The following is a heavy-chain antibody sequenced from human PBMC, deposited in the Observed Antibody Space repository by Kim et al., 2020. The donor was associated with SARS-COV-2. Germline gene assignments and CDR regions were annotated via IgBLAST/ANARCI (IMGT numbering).Heavy chain of an antibody. CDR1: GGSISSNSDY. J-gene: IGHJ4*02. Sequence: SETLSLTCTVTGGSISSNSDYWGWIRQPPGKGLEWIGNIYYSGSTYYNPSLKSRVTISVDTSKSQFSLKLNSVTAADRAVYYCARVRFTTETRECFDYWGRGALVTVSS. D-gene: IGHD4-17*01. CDR2: IYYSGST. V-gene: IGHV4-39*01. CDR3: ARVRFTTETRECFDY.